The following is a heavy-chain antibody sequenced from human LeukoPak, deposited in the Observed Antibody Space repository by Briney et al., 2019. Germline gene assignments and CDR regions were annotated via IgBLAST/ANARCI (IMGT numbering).Heavy chain of an antibody. CDR3: ARHLRLRQNWFDP. V-gene: IGHV5-51*01. Sequence: GESLKISCKGSGYTFTSHWIGWVRQMPGKGLEWTGIIYRGDSDTRYSPSFQGQVTISADKSISTAYLQWSSLKASDTAMYYCARHLRLRQNWFDPWGQGTLVTVSS. D-gene: IGHD6-25*01. CDR1: GYTFTSHW. CDR2: IYRGDSDT. J-gene: IGHJ5*02.